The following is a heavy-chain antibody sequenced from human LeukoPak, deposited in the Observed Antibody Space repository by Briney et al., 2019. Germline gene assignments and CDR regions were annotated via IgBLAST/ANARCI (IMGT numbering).Heavy chain of an antibody. CDR1: GFTFSSYG. V-gene: IGHV3-30*18. CDR3: RKDGREAGPDY. J-gene: IGHJ4*02. D-gene: IGHD6-19*01. Sequence: GRSLRLSCAAAGFTFSSYGMHWVRQAPGKWLEWVAVIQHDGSNKYYANSVKGRFTIYRHNSKNTLYLQMKRLSAEDTAVYYCRKDGREAGPDYWGQGTLVTVSS. CDR2: IQHDGSNK.